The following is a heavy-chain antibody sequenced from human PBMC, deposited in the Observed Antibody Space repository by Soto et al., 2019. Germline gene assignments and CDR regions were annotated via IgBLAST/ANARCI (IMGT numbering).Heavy chain of an antibody. CDR3: ARGVATIGP. J-gene: IGHJ5*02. CDR1: GDSISSYY. CDR2: IYYSGST. V-gene: IGHV4-59*01. Sequence: QVQLLESGPRLVKPSETLSLTCSVSGDSISSYYWSWIRQPPGKGLEWIGYIYYSGSTNYNPSFKSRVTISVDTPKNQFSLKLTSVTAADTAVYYCARGVATIGPWGQGTLVTVSS. D-gene: IGHD5-12*01.